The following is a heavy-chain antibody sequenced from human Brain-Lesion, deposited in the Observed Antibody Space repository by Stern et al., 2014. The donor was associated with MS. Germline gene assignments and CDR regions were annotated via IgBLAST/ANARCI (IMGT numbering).Heavy chain of an antibody. D-gene: IGHD2-2*01. CDR3: ARGRVVPGFQYYATDV. J-gene: IGHJ6*02. Sequence: VQLVESGPGLVKPSQTLSLSCTVSGGSISSGGYYWSWIRQPAGKGLEWIGRIFNRGSNSYTPSHKSRVPISRDTSKNQFSLRLNSMTAADTAVYYCARGRVVPGFQYYATDVWGQGTTVIVSS. CDR2: IFNRGSN. V-gene: IGHV4-61*02. CDR1: GGSISSGGYY.